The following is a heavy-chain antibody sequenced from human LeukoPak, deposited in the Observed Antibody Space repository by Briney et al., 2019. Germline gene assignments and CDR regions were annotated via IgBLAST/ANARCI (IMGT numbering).Heavy chain of an antibody. CDR2: INQSGST. CDR1: GGSFSGYY. V-gene: IGHV4-34*01. J-gene: IGHJ2*01. D-gene: IGHD3-10*01. CDR3: ARGSPPYYYGSGSRRHFDL. Sequence: PSETLSLTCAVYGGSFSGYYWSWIRQPPGKGLEWIGEINQSGSTNYNPSLKSRVTISVDTSKNQFSLKLSSVTAADTAVYYCARGSPPYYYGSGSRRHFDLWGRGTLVTVSS.